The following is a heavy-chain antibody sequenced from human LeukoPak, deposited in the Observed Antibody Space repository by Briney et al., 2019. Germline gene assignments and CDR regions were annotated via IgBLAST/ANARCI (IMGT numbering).Heavy chain of an antibody. Sequence: GGSLRLSCAASGFTFSSYAMSWVRQAPGKGLEWVSGISGSGCSTYYAVFVKGRFTISGDNSKNTLYLQMNSLRAEDTAVYYCAKVAQVNYYDSSGYYYYFDYWGQGTLVTVSS. CDR1: GFTFSSYA. D-gene: IGHD3-22*01. CDR3: AKVAQVNYYDSSGYYYYFDY. V-gene: IGHV3-23*01. CDR2: ISGSGCST. J-gene: IGHJ4*02.